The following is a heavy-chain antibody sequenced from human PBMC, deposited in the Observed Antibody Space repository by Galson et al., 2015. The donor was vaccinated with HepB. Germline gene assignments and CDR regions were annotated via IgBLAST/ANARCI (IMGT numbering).Heavy chain of an antibody. Sequence: SLRLSCAASGFTFSSYSMNWVRQAPGKGLEWVSYISSSSSTIYYADSVKGRFTISRDNAKNSLYLQMNSLRAEDTAVYYCARGGARGVVAASFDYWGQGTLVTVSS. J-gene: IGHJ4*02. CDR2: ISSSSSTI. CDR3: ARGGARGVVAASFDY. D-gene: IGHD2-15*01. CDR1: GFTFSSYS. V-gene: IGHV3-48*01.